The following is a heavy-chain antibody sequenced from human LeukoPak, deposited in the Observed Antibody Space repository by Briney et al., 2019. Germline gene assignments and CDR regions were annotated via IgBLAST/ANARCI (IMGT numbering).Heavy chain of an antibody. CDR1: GFTLSSYE. CDR2: ISSSGSTI. CDR3: AELGITMIGGV. V-gene: IGHV3-48*03. D-gene: IGHD3-10*02. Sequence: GRSLRPSCAPSGFTLSSYEMNWVRHAPGGGLEWVSYISSSGSTIYYADSVKGRFTIARDNAKNSLYLQMNRLRAEHPAVYYCAELGITMIGGVWGKGTTATISS. J-gene: IGHJ6*04.